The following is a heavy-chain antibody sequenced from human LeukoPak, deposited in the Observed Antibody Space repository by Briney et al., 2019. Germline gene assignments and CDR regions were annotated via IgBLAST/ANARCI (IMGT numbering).Heavy chain of an antibody. D-gene: IGHD3-22*01. J-gene: IGHJ4*02. V-gene: IGHV1-2*02. CDR2: INPNSGGT. Sequence: ASVKVSCKASGYTFTGYYMHWVRQAPGQGLEWMGWINPNSGGTNYAQKFQGRVTMTRDTSISTAYMELSRLRSDDTAVYYCARQDSSGYYYLDYWGQGTLVTVSS. CDR3: ARQDSSGYYYLDY. CDR1: GYTFTGYY.